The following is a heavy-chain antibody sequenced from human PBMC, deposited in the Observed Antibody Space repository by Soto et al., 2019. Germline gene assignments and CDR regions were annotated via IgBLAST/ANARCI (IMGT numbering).Heavy chain of an antibody. D-gene: IGHD2-21*01. CDR3: TTENQFVDYNYYYMDV. Sequence: PGGSLRLSCAASGFTFSSYGMHWVRQAPGKGLEWVAVIWYDGSNKYYADSVKGRFTISRDNSKNTLYLQMNSLKTEDIAVYYCTTENQFVDYNYYYMDVWGRGTTVTVSS. J-gene: IGHJ6*03. CDR1: GFTFSSYG. V-gene: IGHV3-33*01. CDR2: IWYDGSNK.